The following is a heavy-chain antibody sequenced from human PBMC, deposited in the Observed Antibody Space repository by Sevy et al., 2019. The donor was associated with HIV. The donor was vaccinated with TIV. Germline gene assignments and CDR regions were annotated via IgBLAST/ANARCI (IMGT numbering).Heavy chain of an antibody. CDR1: GFTFDDYA. CDR2: ISWNSGSI. V-gene: IGHV3-9*01. D-gene: IGHD6-19*01. Sequence: GGSLRLSCAASGFTFDDYAMHWVRQAPGKGLEWVSGISWNSGSIGYAVSVKGRFTISRDNAKNSLYLQMNSLRAEDTALYYCAKDLGSGWFYGMDVWGQGTTLTVSS. CDR3: AKDLGSGWFYGMDV. J-gene: IGHJ6*02.